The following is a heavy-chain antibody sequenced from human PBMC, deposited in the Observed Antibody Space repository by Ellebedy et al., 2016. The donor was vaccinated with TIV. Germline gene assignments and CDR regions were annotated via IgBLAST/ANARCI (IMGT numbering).Heavy chain of an antibody. Sequence: AASVKVSCKASGGTFKTYTVTWVRQAPGQGLEWVGGILPISPTPNYAQKFQGRVTITADESANIVYMALSSLNSEDTAVYYCARGKDSGNYVGWFDPWGQGTLVTVSS. V-gene: IGHV1-69*13. CDR1: GGTFKTYT. CDR3: ARGKDSGNYVGWFDP. J-gene: IGHJ5*02. D-gene: IGHD4-11*01. CDR2: ILPISPTP.